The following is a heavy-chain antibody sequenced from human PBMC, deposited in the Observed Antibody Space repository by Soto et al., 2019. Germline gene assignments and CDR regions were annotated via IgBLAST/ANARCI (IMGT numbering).Heavy chain of an antibody. CDR3: AKGGHSGSYYLWD. V-gene: IGHV3-30*18. CDR2: ISYDGSNK. D-gene: IGHD1-26*01. J-gene: IGHJ4*02. CDR1: GFTFSSYG. Sequence: QVQLVESGGGVVQPGRSLRLSCAASGFTFSSYGMHWVRQAPGKGLEWVAVISYDGSNKYYEDSVKGRFTISRDNSKNTLYLQMNSLRAEDTAVYYCAKGGHSGSYYLWDWGQGTLVTVSS.